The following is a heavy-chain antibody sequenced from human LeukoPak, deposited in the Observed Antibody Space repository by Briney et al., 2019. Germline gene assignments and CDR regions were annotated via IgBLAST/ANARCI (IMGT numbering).Heavy chain of an antibody. V-gene: IGHV4-31*03. CDR3: ARTYYDILTGYYWYFDL. Sequence: TSETLSLTCTVSGGSISSGGYYWSWIRQHPGKGLEWIGYIYYSGSTYYNPSLKSRVTISVDTSKNQFSLKLSSVTAADTAVYYCARTYYDILTGYYWYFDLWGRGTLVTVSS. CDR1: GGSISSGGYY. CDR2: IYYSGST. D-gene: IGHD3-9*01. J-gene: IGHJ2*01.